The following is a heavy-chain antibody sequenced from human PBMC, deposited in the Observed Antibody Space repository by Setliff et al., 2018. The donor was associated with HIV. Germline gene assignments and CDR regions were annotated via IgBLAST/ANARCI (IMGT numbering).Heavy chain of an antibody. Sequence: PGGSLRLSCAASGFTFSSYWMSWVRQAPGKGLEWVAVIWYDGSNRYYADPVKGRVTIARDNPKNTLYLQMNSLRAEDTAVYYCVKDMTGTPSYFFDYWGQGTLVTVSS. CDR2: IWYDGSNR. CDR1: GFTFSSYW. V-gene: IGHV3-33*06. D-gene: IGHD1-7*01. J-gene: IGHJ4*02. CDR3: VKDMTGTPSYFFDY.